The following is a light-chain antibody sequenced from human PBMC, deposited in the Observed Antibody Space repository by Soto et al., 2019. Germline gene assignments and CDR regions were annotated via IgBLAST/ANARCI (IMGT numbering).Light chain of an antibody. CDR1: SSNIGSTT. Sequence: SVLTQPPSASGTPGQRVTISCSGSSSNIGSTTVNWYQQVPGTPPKLLIYASNQRPSGVPDRFSGSKSGTSASMAISGLQSEDEADYYCAAWDDSLNGWVFGGGTKLTVL. CDR2: ASN. V-gene: IGLV1-44*01. J-gene: IGLJ3*02. CDR3: AAWDDSLNGWV.